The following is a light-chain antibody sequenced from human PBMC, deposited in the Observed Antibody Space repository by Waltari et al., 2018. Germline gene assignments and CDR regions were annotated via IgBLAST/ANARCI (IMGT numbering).Light chain of an antibody. V-gene: IGLV3-25*03. CDR3: QSSDSSCSYVL. J-gene: IGLJ3*02. Sequence: SYGLTQAPSVSVSPGQTARITCSGDPLPKEYAYLYQQKPGQAPVLVIYKDSGRPSGIPERLSGSRAGTTVALTIKGVQAEDEAEYYCQSSDSSCSYVLFGGGTKLTVL. CDR1: PLPKEY. CDR2: KDS.